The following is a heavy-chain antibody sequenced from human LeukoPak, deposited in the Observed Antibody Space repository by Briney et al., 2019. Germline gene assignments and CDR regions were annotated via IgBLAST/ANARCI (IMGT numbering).Heavy chain of an antibody. V-gene: IGHV4-4*07. CDR1: GGSISSYY. J-gene: IGHJ5*02. Sequence: PSETLSLTCTVSGGSISSYYWSWIRQPAGEGLEWIGRLHTSGSTHYNPSLKSRVTMSVDTSKNQFSLKLSSVTAADTAVYYCANEPGIAAAGTSRWFDPWGQGTLVTVSS. CDR3: ANEPGIAAAGTSRWFDP. D-gene: IGHD6-13*01. CDR2: LHTSGST.